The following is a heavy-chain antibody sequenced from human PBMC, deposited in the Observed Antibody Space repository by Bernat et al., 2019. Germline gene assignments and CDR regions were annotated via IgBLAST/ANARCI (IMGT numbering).Heavy chain of an antibody. J-gene: IGHJ4*02. Sequence: VQLVESGGGLVQPGGSLRLSCEASGFTFSDRNMDWFRQAPGKGLEWVAVIWYDGSNKYYADSVKGRFTISRDNSKNTLYLQMNSLRAEDTAVYYCARGGVGYYGSGRSTATTPDYWGQGTLVTVSS. CDR3: ARGGVGYYGSGRSTATTPDY. CDR2: IWYDGSNK. CDR1: GFTFSDRN. D-gene: IGHD3-10*01. V-gene: IGHV3-33*08.